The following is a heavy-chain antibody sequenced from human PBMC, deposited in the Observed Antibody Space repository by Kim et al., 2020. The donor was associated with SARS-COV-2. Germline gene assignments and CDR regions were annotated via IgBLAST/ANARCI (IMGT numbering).Heavy chain of an antibody. CDR2: IVYDGRNQ. CDR1: GFTLRNYG. Sequence: GGSLRLSCVGSGFTLRNYGIHWVRQAPGKGLDWVAVIVYDGRNQRYADSVKGRFTISRDNSKNIVYLQMNSLRVEDTAVYYCARRFGEGGYAFDYWGQGTLVTVSS. J-gene: IGHJ4*02. V-gene: IGHV3-30*03. D-gene: IGHD2-8*01. CDR3: ARRFGEGGYAFDY.